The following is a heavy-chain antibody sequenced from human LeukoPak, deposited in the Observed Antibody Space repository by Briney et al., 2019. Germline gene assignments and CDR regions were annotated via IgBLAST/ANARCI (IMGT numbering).Heavy chain of an antibody. V-gene: IGHV5-51*01. CDR2: IYPGDSDT. CDR1: GYSFTNFW. J-gene: IGHJ4*02. Sequence: GESLQISCKGSGYSFTNFWISWVRQIPGKGLEWMGIIYPGDSDTRYSPSFQGQVTISADKSISTAYLQWSSLKASDSAMYYCARQSLSRSNLDFDYWGQGTLVTVSS. CDR3: ARQSLSRSNLDFDY. D-gene: IGHD2/OR15-2a*01.